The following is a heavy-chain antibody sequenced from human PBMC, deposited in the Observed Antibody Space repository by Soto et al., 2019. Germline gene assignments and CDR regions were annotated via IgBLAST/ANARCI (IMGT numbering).Heavy chain of an antibody. CDR1: GFTFRSYS. CDR3: AREGEPQTWGIIGGPNDY. Sequence: GGSLRLSCSASGFTFRSYSMNWVRQAPGKGLEWLSYISSSSSTIYYADSVKGRFTISRDNAKNSLYLQMNSLRDEDTAVYYCAREGEPQTWGIIGGPNDYWGQGTLVTVSS. V-gene: IGHV3-48*02. CDR2: ISSSSSTI. J-gene: IGHJ4*02. D-gene: IGHD3-16*01.